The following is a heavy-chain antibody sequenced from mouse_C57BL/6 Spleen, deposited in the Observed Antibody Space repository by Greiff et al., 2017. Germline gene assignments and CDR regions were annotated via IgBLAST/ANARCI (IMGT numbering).Heavy chain of an antibody. Sequence: QVQLKQPGAELVRPGSSVKLSCKASGYTFTSYWMHWVKQRPIQGLEWIGNIDPSDSETHYNQKFKDKATLTVDKSSSTAYMQLSSLTSEDSAVYYCAKREYDGSFDYWGQGTTLTVSS. CDR2: IDPSDSET. J-gene: IGHJ2*01. V-gene: IGHV1-52*01. D-gene: IGHD2-3*01. CDR3: AKREYDGSFDY. CDR1: GYTFTSYW.